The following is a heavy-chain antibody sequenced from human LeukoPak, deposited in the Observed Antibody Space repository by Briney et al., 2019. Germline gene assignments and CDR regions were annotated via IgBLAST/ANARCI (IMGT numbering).Heavy chain of an antibody. V-gene: IGHV1-69*06. D-gene: IGHD2-2*01. Sequence: SVNVSCKASGGTFSSYAISWVRQAPGQGLEWMGGIIPIFGTANYAQKFQGRVMITADKSTSTAYMELSSLRSEDTAVYYCARIPLVVGAFDIWGQGTMVTVSS. CDR3: ARIPLVVGAFDI. CDR2: IIPIFGTA. CDR1: GGTFSSYA. J-gene: IGHJ3*02.